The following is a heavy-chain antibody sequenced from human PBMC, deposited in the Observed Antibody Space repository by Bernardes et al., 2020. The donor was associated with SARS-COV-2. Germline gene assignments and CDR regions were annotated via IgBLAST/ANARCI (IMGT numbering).Heavy chain of an antibody. D-gene: IGHD3-3*01. CDR1: GFTFEDYT. Sequence: GGSLRLSCAASGFTFEDYTMHWVRQVPGKGLEWVSLISWDGSTTIYADSVKGRFFISRDSSRNTLHLQMNSLRKEDTALYYCATERQSLTIFGVGHDAFDFWGQGTMVTVSS. J-gene: IGHJ3*01. CDR3: ATERQSLTIFGVGHDAFDF. V-gene: IGHV3-43*01. CDR2: ISWDGSTT.